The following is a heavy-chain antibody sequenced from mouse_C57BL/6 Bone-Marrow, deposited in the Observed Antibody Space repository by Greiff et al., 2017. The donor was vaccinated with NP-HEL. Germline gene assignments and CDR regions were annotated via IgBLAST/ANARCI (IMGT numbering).Heavy chain of an antibody. CDR2: ISSGGSYT. V-gene: IGHV5-6*01. Sequence: EVKVVESGGDLVKPGGSLKLSCAASGFTFSSYGMSWVRQTPDKRLEWVATISSGGSYTYYPDSVKGRFTIARDNAKNTRYLQMSRLKSEDTAMYYCARHYYSNYFDYWGQGTTLTVSS. J-gene: IGHJ2*01. CDR1: GFTFSSYG. D-gene: IGHD2-5*01. CDR3: ARHYYSNYFDY.